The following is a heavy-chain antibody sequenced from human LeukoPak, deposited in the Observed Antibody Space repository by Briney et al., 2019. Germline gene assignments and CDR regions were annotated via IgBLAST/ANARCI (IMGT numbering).Heavy chain of an antibody. CDR3: AKGLDYGDYAYWYFDL. V-gene: IGHV3-23*01. J-gene: IGHJ2*01. CDR2: ISGSGGST. CDR1: GFTFSTYA. Sequence: GGSLRLSCAASGFTFSTYAMSWVRQTPERGLEWVSAISGSGGSTYYADSVKGRFTISRDNSKNTLYLQMNSLRAEDTAVYYCAKGLDYGDYAYWYFDLWGRGTLVTVSS. D-gene: IGHD4-17*01.